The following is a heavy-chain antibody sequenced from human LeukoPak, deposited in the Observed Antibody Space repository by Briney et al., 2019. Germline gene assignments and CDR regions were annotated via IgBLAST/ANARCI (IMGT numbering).Heavy chain of an antibody. CDR1: GGSISSYY. V-gene: IGHV4-4*07. CDR2: IYTSGST. J-gene: IGHJ6*02. D-gene: IGHD6-19*01. CDR3: ARDPAVAGTDYYYYYGMDV. Sequence: PSETLSLTCTVAGGSISSYYWSWIRQPAGKGLEWIGRIYTSGSTTYNPSLKSRVTMSVDTSKNQFSLKLSSVTAADTGVYYCARDPAVAGTDYYYYYGMDVWGQGTTVTVSS.